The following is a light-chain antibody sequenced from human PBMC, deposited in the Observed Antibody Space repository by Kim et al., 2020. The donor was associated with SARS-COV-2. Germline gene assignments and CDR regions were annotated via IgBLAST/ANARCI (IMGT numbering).Light chain of an antibody. J-gene: IGLJ3*02. V-gene: IGLV3-1*01. Sequence: SYELTQPPSVSVSPGQTASITCSGSKLGDKYAYWYQKKPGQSPVLVIYQHTKRPSGISQRFSGSSSGNTATLTISRAQTMDEAVYYRQAWDSSTAVFGGGTQLTVL. CDR1: KLGDKY. CDR2: QHT. CDR3: QAWDSSTAV.